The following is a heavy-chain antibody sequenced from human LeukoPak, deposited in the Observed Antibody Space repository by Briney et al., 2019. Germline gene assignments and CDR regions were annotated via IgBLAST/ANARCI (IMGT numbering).Heavy chain of an antibody. V-gene: IGHV1-8*03. CDR2: VNPNSGNT. CDR3: ARAPSRAFDI. Sequence: ASVRVSCKASGHTFTRSEIHWVRQAPGQGNEWRGWVNPNSGNTGYAQKFQGKVTFTRESSTSTAYMEVTRLRSEDTAVYYCARAPSRAFDIWGQGTMVTVSS. CDR1: GHTFTRSE. J-gene: IGHJ3*02.